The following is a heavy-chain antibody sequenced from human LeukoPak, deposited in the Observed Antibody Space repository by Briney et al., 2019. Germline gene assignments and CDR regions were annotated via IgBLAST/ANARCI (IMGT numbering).Heavy chain of an antibody. CDR3: ARAGYSAYGMDV. V-gene: IGHV3-30-3*01. Sequence: GGSLRLSCAASGFTFRSFGMHWVRQAPGKGLEWVALISYDGSNKYYADSVKGRFTISRDNSKNTLYLQMNSLRPEDTAVYYCARAGYSAYGMDVWGQGTTVTVSS. J-gene: IGHJ6*02. CDR2: ISYDGSNK. D-gene: IGHD5-12*01. CDR1: GFTFRSFG.